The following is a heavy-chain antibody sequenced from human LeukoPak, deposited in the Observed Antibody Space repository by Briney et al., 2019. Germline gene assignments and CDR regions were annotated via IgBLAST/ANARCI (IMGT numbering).Heavy chain of an antibody. CDR1: GFTFSSNA. Sequence: TGGSLRLSCAASGFTFSSNAMSWVRQAPGKGLLWVSHINSDGSRTTYADSVKGRFTISRDNAKNTLYLQMNSLRAEDTAVYYCARGDCGGDCYPRYYGMDVWGQGTTVTVSS. J-gene: IGHJ6*02. CDR3: ARGDCGGDCYPRYYGMDV. V-gene: IGHV3-74*01. D-gene: IGHD2-21*02. CDR2: INSDGSRT.